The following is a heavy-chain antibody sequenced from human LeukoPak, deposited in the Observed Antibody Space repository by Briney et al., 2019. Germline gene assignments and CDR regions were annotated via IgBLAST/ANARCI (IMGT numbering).Heavy chain of an antibody. D-gene: IGHD5-24*01. CDR2: IRTKYYGGAA. CDR3: TRTPGDAFHPGGYYFDY. J-gene: IGHJ4*02. V-gene: IGHV3-49*04. Sequence: GGSLRLSCTTSGFSFGDYAVSWVRQAPGKGLEWVSYIRTKYYGGAAEYAASVKGRFTVSRDDSKSIAYLQITSLKTEDTAVYYCTRTPGDAFHPGGYYFDYWGRGTLVTVSS. CDR1: GFSFGDYA.